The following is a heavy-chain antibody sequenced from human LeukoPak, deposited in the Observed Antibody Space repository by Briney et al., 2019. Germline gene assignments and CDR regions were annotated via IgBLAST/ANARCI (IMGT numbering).Heavy chain of an antibody. V-gene: IGHV6-1*01. Sequence: SQTLSLTCGISGDSVSSKSGGWNWIRQSPSRGLEWLGRTYYTSKTNNKYAVSVKSRITINSTTSKNQLSLHLDSVTPEDTAVYYCAREQLWSGTNRFDSWGQGTLVTVSS. J-gene: IGHJ5*01. CDR3: AREQLWSGTNRFDS. D-gene: IGHD3-10*02. CDR2: TYYTSKTNN. CDR1: GDSVSSKSGG.